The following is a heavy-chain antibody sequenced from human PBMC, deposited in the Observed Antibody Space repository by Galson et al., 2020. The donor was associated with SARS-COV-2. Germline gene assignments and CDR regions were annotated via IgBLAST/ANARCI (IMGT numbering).Heavy chain of an antibody. CDR1: GFTFSSYA. CDR3: ARELAAAGTSPLLAY. CDR2: ISYDGSNK. Sequence: GGSLRLSCAASGFTFSSYAMHWVRQAPGKGLEWVAVISYDGSNKYYADSVKGRFTISRDNSKNTLYLQMNSLRAEDTAVYYCARELAAAGTSPLLAYWGQGTLVTVSS. J-gene: IGHJ4*02. D-gene: IGHD6-13*01. V-gene: IGHV3-30*04.